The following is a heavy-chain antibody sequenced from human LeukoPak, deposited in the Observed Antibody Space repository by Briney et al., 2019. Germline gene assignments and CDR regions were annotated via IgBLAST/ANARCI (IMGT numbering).Heavy chain of an antibody. Sequence: GRSLRLSCAASGFTLDDYAMHWVRHAPGKGLEWVSGISWNSGSIGYADSVKGRFTISRDNAKNSLYLQMNSLRAEDTALYYCAKDLATSYYYYYMDVWGKGTTVTVSS. CDR1: GFTLDDYA. D-gene: IGHD1-1*01. V-gene: IGHV3-9*01. CDR2: ISWNSGSI. J-gene: IGHJ6*03. CDR3: AKDLATSYYYYYMDV.